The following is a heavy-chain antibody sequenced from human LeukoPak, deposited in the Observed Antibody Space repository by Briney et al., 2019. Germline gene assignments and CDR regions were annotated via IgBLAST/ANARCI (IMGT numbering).Heavy chain of an antibody. CDR3: ARGGGELLWFGGGDYGMDV. V-gene: IGHV1-8*01. J-gene: IGHJ6*02. Sequence: ASVKASCKASGYTFTSYDINWVRQATGQGLEWMGWMNPNSGNTGYAQKFQGRVTMTRNTSISTAYMELSSLRSEDTAVYYCARGGGELLWFGGGDYGMDVWGQGTTVTVSS. D-gene: IGHD3-10*01. CDR1: GYTFTSYD. CDR2: MNPNSGNT.